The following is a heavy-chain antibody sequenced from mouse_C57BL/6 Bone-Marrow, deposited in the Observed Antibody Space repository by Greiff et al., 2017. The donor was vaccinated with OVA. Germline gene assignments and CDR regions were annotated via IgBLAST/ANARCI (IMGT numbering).Heavy chain of an antibody. CDR1: GYSITSGYY. J-gene: IGHJ1*03. CDR3: ASANSYWYFDV. CDR2: ISYDGSN. Sequence: EVKLMESGPGLVKPSQSLSLTCSVTGYSITSGYYWNWIRQFPGNKLEWMGYISYDGSNNYNPSLKNRISITRDTSKNQFFLKLNSVTTEDTATYYCASANSYWYFDVWGTGTTVTVSS. V-gene: IGHV3-6*01. D-gene: IGHD4-1*01.